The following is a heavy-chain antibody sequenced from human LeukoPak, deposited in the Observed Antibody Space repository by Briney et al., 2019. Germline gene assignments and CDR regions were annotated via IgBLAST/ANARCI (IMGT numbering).Heavy chain of an antibody. J-gene: IGHJ4*02. CDR2: INAGNGHT. CDR3: ARGTEGIGFDY. D-gene: IGHD2-15*01. V-gene: IGHV1-3*01. Sequence: GASVQVSCKASGYTFTSYPIHWVRQAPGQRLEWMGWINAGNGHTKFSQKFQGRVSITRDTSASTAYMELSSLRSEDTTVYYCARGTEGIGFDYWGQGTLVTLPS. CDR1: GYTFTSYP.